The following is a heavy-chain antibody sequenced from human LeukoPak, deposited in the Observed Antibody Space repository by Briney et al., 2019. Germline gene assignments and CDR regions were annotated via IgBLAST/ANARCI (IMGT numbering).Heavy chain of an antibody. CDR2: TSSGGDAI. J-gene: IGHJ4*02. CDR1: GFTFSSYE. Sequence: PGGSLRLSCAAPGFTFSSYEMNWVLQAPVTGQEWIAHTSSGGDAIFYEDCMKGRFTISRDNAKNSLYLQMNSLRAEDTAVFYFKKKTAYEILTGYYTNSHFDYWGQGTLVTVSS. CDR3: KKKTAYEILTGYYTNSHFDY. V-gene: IGHV3-48*03. D-gene: IGHD3-9*01.